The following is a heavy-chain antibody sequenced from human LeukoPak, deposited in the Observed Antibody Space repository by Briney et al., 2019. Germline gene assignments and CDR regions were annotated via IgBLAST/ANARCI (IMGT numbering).Heavy chain of an antibody. CDR2: ITPIFGTA. CDR1: GGTFSRFT. V-gene: IGHV1-69*13. Sequence: GASVKVSCKASGGTFSRFTISWVRQAPGQGFEWMGGITPIFGTANFAQKFQGRVSITADESTSTAFMELSSLRSEDTAVYYCAIEWGLESSGYFYAYWGQGTLVTVSS. J-gene: IGHJ4*02. CDR3: AIEWGLESSGYFYAY. D-gene: IGHD3-22*01.